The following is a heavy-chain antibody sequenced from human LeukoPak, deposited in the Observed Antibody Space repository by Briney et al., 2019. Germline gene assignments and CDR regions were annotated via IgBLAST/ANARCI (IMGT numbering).Heavy chain of an antibody. CDR1: GYTFTDYY. CDR3: ARGGAYTYGYY. D-gene: IGHD5-18*01. V-gene: IGHV1-2*02. CDR2: ISPNSGGT. Sequence: ASVKVSCKASGYTFTDYYTHWVRQAPGQGLEWMGWISPNSGGTNYAQKFQGRVTMTRDTSISTAYMELSSLRSDDTAVYYCARGGAYTYGYYWGQGTLVTVSS. J-gene: IGHJ4*02.